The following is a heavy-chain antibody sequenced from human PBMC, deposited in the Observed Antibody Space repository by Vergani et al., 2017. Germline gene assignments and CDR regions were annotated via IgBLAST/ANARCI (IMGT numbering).Heavy chain of an antibody. CDR1: GFNFNNYA. CDR2: ISNDGKRK. CDR3: ARDDCNDFWSGLGDS. D-gene: IGHD3-3*01. Sequence: QVQLVESGGDVVQPGRSLRVSCSGSGFNFNNYAIHWVRQAPDQGLEWVALISNDGKRKYYADSVKGRFTVSRDNSENTLYLQMNSLRTEDTAIYYCARDDCNDFWSGLGDSWGQGTLVAVSS. J-gene: IGHJ4*02. V-gene: IGHV3-30*04.